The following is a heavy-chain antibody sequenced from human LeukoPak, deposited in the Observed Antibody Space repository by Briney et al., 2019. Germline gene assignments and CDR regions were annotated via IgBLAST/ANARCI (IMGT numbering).Heavy chain of an antibody. J-gene: IGHJ4*02. CDR2: IWHDGSNK. CDR3: ARDRTSRENDEKFDH. D-gene: IGHD2-2*01. Sequence: GGSLRLSCAASGFTFSNYGMHWVRQAPGKGLEWVAFIWHDGSNKYYADSVKGRFTISRDNSKNTLYVQMNSLRAEDTAVYYCARDRTSRENDEKFDHWGQGSLVTVSS. CDR1: GFTFSNYG. V-gene: IGHV3-33*01.